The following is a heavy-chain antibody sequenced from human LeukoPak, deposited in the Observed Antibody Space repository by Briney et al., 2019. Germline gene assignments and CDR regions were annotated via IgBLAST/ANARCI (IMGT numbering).Heavy chain of an antibody. CDR3: ARHGEYYYDSSGYYFDAFDI. D-gene: IGHD3-22*01. V-gene: IGHV5-51*01. CDR2: IYPGDSDT. Sequence: GESLKISCKGSGYSFTSYWIGWVRQMPGKGLEWMGIIYPGDSDTRYSPSFQGQVTISADKSISTAYLQWSSLKASDTAMYYCARHGEYYYDSSGYYFDAFDIWGQGTMATVSS. CDR1: GYSFTSYW. J-gene: IGHJ3*02.